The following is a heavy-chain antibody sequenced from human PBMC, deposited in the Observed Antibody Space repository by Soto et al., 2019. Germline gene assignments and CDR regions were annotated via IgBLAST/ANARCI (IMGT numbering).Heavy chain of an antibody. Sequence: PSETLSLTCTVSVASISGFYWSWIRKSAGKGLEWIGRIYATGTTDYNPSLKSRVMMSVDTSKKQFSLKLRSVTAADTAVYYCVRDGKKTLRQWCEPWGQGSSVTVXS. J-gene: IGHJ5*02. CDR1: VASISGFY. D-gene: IGHD1-1*01. V-gene: IGHV4-4*07. CDR2: IYATGTT. CDR3: VRDGKKTLRQWCEP.